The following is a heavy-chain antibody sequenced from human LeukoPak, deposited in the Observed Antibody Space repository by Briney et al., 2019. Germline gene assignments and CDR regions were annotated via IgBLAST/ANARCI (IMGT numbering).Heavy chain of an antibody. D-gene: IGHD5/OR15-5a*01. Sequence: ASVKVSCKASGYTFTSYDINWVRQATGQGLEWMGWMNPNSGNTGYAQKFQGRVTMTRNTSISTAYMELSSLRSEDTAAYYCARAPIMSGRGQKRNWFDPWGQGTLVTVSS. CDR3: ARAPIMSGRGQKRNWFDP. CDR2: MNPNSGNT. V-gene: IGHV1-8*01. J-gene: IGHJ5*02. CDR1: GYTFTSYD.